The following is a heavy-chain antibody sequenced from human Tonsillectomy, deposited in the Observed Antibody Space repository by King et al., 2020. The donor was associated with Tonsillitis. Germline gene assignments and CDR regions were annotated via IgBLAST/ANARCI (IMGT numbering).Heavy chain of an antibody. CDR1: GGSISSGGNY. D-gene: IGHD4-17*01. J-gene: IGHJ6*02. Sequence: VQLQESGPGLVKPSQTLSLTCTVSGGSISSGGNYWSWIRQHPGKGLEWIGYIYYSGSTYYNPSLKSRVTISVDTSKNQFSLNMSSVTAADPAVYYCARADVRSRLRLPHYGTDVWGPGTTVTVSS. CDR2: IYYSGST. CDR3: ARADVRSRLRLPHYGTDV. V-gene: IGHV4-31*03.